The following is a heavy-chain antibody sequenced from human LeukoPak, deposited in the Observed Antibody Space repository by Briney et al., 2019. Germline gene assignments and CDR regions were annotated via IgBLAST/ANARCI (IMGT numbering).Heavy chain of an antibody. J-gene: IGHJ4*02. V-gene: IGHV3-23*01. CDR2: ISGSGGST. CDR1: GFTFSSYA. Sequence: GGSLRLSCAASGFTFSSYAMSWVRQAPGKGLERVSAISGSGGSTYYADSVKGRFTISRDNSKNTLYLQMNSLRAEDTAVYYCAKDRITMVRGVIYYFDYWGQGTLVTVSS. CDR3: AKDRITMVRGVIYYFDY. D-gene: IGHD3-10*01.